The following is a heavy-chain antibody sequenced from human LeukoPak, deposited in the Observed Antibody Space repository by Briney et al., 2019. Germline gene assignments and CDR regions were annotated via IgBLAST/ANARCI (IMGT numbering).Heavy chain of an antibody. CDR2: ISGSGGST. V-gene: IGHV3-23*01. CDR3: AKDYVGATFFDY. D-gene: IGHD1-26*01. Sequence: GGVLRISRAAPGITFSSHAMSWVRPAPGEGAGWVSAISGSGGSTYYADSVKGRFTISRDNSKNTLYLQMNSLRAEDTAVYYCAKDYVGATFFDYWGQGTLVTVSS. CDR1: GITFSSHA. J-gene: IGHJ4*02.